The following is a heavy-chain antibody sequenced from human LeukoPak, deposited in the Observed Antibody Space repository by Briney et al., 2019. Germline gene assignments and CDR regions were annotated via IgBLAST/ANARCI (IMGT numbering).Heavy chain of an antibody. D-gene: IGHD4-17*01. Sequence: PSETLSLTCAVSGGSISSSNWWSWVRQPPGKGLEWIGEIYHSGSTNYNPSLKSRVTISVDRSKNQFSLKLSSVTAADTAVYYCARVNVGIDGDYFDYWGQGTLVTVSS. V-gene: IGHV4-4*02. J-gene: IGHJ4*02. CDR2: IYHSGST. CDR3: ARVNVGIDGDYFDY. CDR1: GGSISSSNW.